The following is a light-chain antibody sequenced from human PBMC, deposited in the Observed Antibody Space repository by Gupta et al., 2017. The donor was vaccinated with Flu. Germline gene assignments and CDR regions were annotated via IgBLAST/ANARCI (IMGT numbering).Light chain of an antibody. CDR3: CSYAGSSTWV. CDR2: EGN. Sequence: QSALTQPASVSGSPGQSITISCPGTSSDVGSYNLVSWYQQHPGKAPKLMIYEGNMRPSGVSNRFSGSKSGNTASLTISGLQAEDEADYYCCSYAGSSTWVFGGGTKLTVL. CDR1: SSDVGSYNL. V-gene: IGLV2-23*01. J-gene: IGLJ3*02.